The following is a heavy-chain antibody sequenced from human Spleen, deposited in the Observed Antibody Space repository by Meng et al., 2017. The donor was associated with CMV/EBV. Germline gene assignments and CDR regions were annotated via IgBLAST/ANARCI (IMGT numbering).Heavy chain of an antibody. CDR1: GFTFSDYA. J-gene: IGHJ4*02. D-gene: IGHD2-2*01. Sequence: GESLKISCAASGFTFSDYAMHWVRQAPGKGLEWVAVISYEGTNKYYADSVKGRFTISRDNSKNTLFLQMNSLKTDDTAVYYCARVRGTIVVLPATMDFWGQGTLVTVSS. CDR2: ISYEGTNK. CDR3: ARVRGTIVVLPATMDF. V-gene: IGHV3-30*04.